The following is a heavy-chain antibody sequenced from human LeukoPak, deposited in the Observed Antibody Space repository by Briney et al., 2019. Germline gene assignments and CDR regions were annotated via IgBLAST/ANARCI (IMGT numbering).Heavy chain of an antibody. CDR3: AREAREQLAPPWVDY. CDR2: IYHSGST. V-gene: IGHV4-30-2*01. CDR1: GGSISSGGCY. J-gene: IGHJ4*02. Sequence: PSETLSLTCTVSGGSISSGGCYWSWIRQPPGKGLEWIGYIYHSGSTYYNPSLKSRVTISVDRSKNQFSLKLSSVTAADTAVYYCAREAREQLAPPWVDYWGQGTLVTVSS. D-gene: IGHD6-6*01.